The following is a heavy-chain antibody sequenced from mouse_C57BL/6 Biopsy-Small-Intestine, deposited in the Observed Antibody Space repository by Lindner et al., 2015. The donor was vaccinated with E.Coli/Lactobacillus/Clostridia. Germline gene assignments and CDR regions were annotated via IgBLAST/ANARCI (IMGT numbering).Heavy chain of an antibody. CDR3: ARGDSMDY. Sequence: VQLQESGAELAKPGASVKLSCKASGYTFISYWIHWVKQRPGQGLEWIGYINPSSTYTNYDQKFKDKATLTADKSSNTAYMQLSSLTYEDSAVYYCARGDSMDYWGQGTSVTVSS. J-gene: IGHJ4*01. CDR2: INPSSTYT. V-gene: IGHV1-7*01. CDR1: GYTFISYW.